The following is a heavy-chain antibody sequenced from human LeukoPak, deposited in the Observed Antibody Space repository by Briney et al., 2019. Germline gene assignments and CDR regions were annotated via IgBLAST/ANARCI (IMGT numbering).Heavy chain of an antibody. CDR3: ARGAGWEYYDFWSGSGWFDP. J-gene: IGHJ5*02. V-gene: IGHV1-46*01. D-gene: IGHD3-3*01. CDR1: GYTFTSYY. Sequence: ASVKVSCKASGYTFTSYYMHWVRQAPGQGLEWMGIINPSGGSTSYAQKFQGRVTMTRDTSTSTVYMELSSLRSEATAVYYCARGAGWEYYDFWSGSGWFDPWGQGTLVTVSS. CDR2: INPSGGST.